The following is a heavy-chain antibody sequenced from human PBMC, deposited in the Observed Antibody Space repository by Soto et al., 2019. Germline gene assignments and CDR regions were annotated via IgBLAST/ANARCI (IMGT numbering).Heavy chain of an antibody. CDR1: GFTFTSSA. V-gene: IGHV1-58*01. CDR3: AVTYYYDSSGYSPLDY. CDR2: IVVGSGNT. Sequence: SVKVSCKASGFTFTSSAVQWVRQARGQRLEWIGWIVVGSGNTNYAQKFQERVTITRDMSTSTAYMELSSLRSEDTAVYYCAVTYYYDSSGYSPLDYWGQGTLVTVS. D-gene: IGHD3-22*01. J-gene: IGHJ4*02.